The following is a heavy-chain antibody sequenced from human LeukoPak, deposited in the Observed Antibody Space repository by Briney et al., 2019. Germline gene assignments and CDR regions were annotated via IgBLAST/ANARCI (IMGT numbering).Heavy chain of an antibody. CDR3: ASRVGATLGDY. CDR1: GFTVSSNY. D-gene: IGHD1-26*01. CDR2: IYSGGST. Sequence: GGSLRLSCAASGFTVSSNYMSWVRQAPGKGLEWVSVIYSGGSTYYADSVKGRFTISRDNSKNTLYLQMNSLRAEDTAVYYCASRVGATLGDYWGQGTLVTVSS. V-gene: IGHV3-66*01. J-gene: IGHJ4*02.